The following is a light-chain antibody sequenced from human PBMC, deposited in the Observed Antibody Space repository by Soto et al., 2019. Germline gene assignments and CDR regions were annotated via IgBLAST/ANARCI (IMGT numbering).Light chain of an antibody. J-gene: IGKJ4*01. V-gene: IGKV3-15*01. Sequence: IVLTQYPGTLSLSPGERATLSCRASQSVSNKYLAWYQQKPGQAPRLIIYGASTRATGIPARFSGSVSGTEGTITISSLKSEDGAVYYCQQYNNWPLTFGGGTKVDIK. CDR1: QSVSNKY. CDR3: QQYNNWPLT. CDR2: GAS.